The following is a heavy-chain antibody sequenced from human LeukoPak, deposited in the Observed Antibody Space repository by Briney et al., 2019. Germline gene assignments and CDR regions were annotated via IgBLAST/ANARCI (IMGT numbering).Heavy chain of an antibody. CDR3: ARVGRVTMIVVVKPNWYFDL. D-gene: IGHD3-22*01. J-gene: IGHJ2*01. V-gene: IGHV4-59*01. CDR1: GGSISSYY. CDR2: IYYSGSP. Sequence: KPSETLSLTCTVSGGSISSYYWSWIRQPPGKGLEWIGYIYYSGSPNYNPSLKSRVTISVDTSKNQFSLKLSSVTAADTAVYYCARVGRVTMIVVVKPNWYFDLWGRGTLVTVSS.